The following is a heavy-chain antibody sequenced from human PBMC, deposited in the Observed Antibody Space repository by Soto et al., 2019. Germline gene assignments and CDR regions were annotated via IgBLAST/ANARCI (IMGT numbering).Heavy chain of an antibody. Sequence: VQLLESGGRLVQPGGSLRLSCAASGFTFSSYAMNWVRQAPGKGLEWVSAMSGSGRSTDYADSVEGRFTISRDNSKNTLYLQMSSLRAEDTAVYYCAKAGGIAVPGSHLDYWGQGTLVTVSS. J-gene: IGHJ4*02. V-gene: IGHV3-23*01. CDR2: MSGSGRST. CDR3: AKAGGIAVPGSHLDY. D-gene: IGHD6-19*01. CDR1: GFTFSSYA.